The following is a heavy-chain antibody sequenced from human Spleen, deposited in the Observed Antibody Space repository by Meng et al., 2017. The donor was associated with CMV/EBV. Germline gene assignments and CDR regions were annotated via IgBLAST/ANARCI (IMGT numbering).Heavy chain of an antibody. CDR3: AGGWGSGWYFEY. V-gene: IGHV3-30*01. Sequence: SHEFYADSVKGRFTISRDNSKNTVYLQMNSLRDADTAVYFCAGGWGSGWYFEYWGQGTLVTVSS. CDR2: SHE. J-gene: IGHJ4*02. D-gene: IGHD6-19*01.